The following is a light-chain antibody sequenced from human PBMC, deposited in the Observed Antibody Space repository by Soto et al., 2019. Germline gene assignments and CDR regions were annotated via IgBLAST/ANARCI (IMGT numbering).Light chain of an antibody. CDR2: DAS. CDR3: QQYNSYACA. CDR1: QGIRID. V-gene: IGKV1-17*01. Sequence: DIQMTQSPSSLSASVGDRVTIACRASQGIRIDLGWFQQRPGKAPKLLIYDASSLESGVPSRFSGSGSGTEFTLTISSLQPDDFATYYCQQYNSYACAFGQGTKVDIK. J-gene: IGKJ1*01.